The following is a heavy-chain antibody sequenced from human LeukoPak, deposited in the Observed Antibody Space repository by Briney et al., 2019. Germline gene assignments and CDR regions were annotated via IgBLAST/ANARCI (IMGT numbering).Heavy chain of an antibody. D-gene: IGHD3-10*01. CDR2: IKSKTAGGTI. CDR1: GFTFSNAW. Sequence: PGGSLRLSCTASGFTFSNAWMSWVRQAPGKGLEWVGRIKSKTAGGTIDYAAPVKGRFTISRDDSKNTLHLQMNSLKTEDTAVYYCTTDYYGSGSPPAWGYWGQGTLVTVSS. V-gene: IGHV3-15*01. CDR3: TTDYYGSGSPPAWGY. J-gene: IGHJ4*02.